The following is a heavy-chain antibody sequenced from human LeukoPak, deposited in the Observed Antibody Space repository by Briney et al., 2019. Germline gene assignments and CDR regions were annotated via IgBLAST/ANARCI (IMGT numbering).Heavy chain of an antibody. CDR3: AKDSDSSGWYVTTDY. CDR1: GFIVSSNY. V-gene: IGHV3-53*01. CDR2: INGGGNT. Sequence: PGGSLRLSCAASGFIVSSNYMSWVRQAPGKGLEWVSVINGGGNTYYTDSVKGRFSISRDNSKNTLYLQMNSLRVEDTALYFCAKDSDSSGWYVTTDYWGQGTLVTVSS. D-gene: IGHD6-19*01. J-gene: IGHJ4*02.